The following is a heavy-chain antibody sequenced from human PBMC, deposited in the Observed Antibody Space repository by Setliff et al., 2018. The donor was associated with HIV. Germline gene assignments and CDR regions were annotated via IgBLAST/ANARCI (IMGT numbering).Heavy chain of an antibody. V-gene: IGHV1-18*01. CDR3: ARRREGIAVAGTPDY. CDR2: ISAYNGNT. CDR1: GYTFTSYG. J-gene: IGHJ4*02. D-gene: IGHD6-19*01. Sequence: ASVKVSCKASGYTFTSYGISWVRQAPGQGLEWTGWISAYNGNTNYAQKLQGRVTMTTDTSTSTAYMELRSLRSDDTAVYYCARRREGIAVAGTPDYWGQGTLVTVSS.